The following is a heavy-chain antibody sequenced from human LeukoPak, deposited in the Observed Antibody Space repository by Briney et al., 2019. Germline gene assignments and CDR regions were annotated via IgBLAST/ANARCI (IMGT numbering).Heavy chain of an antibody. CDR3: AKNGGYFRQYFDC. D-gene: IGHD3-16*01. J-gene: IGHJ4*02. CDR1: GFTFNNYG. Sequence: GGSLRLSCAASGFTFNNYGMHWVRQAPGKGLEWVAFIRFDGNDKYYADSVKGRFTISRDISKNTLSLQLSSLRAEDTAMYYCAKNGGYFRQYFDCWGQGTLVIVSS. V-gene: IGHV3-30*02. CDR2: IRFDGNDK.